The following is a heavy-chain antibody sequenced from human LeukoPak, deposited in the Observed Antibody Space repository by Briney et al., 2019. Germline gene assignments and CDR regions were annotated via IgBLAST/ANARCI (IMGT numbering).Heavy chain of an antibody. J-gene: IGHJ4*02. CDR2: IWYDGSKK. D-gene: IGHD2/OR15-2a*01. CDR1: GFTFSNYG. CDR3: ARDLSISPLDY. V-gene: IGHV3-33*01. Sequence: PGGSLRLPCAASGFTFSNYGMHWVRQVPGKGLEWVAVIWYDGSKKYYADSVKGRFTISRDNSKSTLHLQISSLRAEDTAAYHCARDLSISPLDYWGQGTLVTVSS.